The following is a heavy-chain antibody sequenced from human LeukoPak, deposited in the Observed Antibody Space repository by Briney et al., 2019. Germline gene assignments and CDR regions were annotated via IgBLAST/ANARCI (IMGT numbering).Heavy chain of an antibody. V-gene: IGHV3-30*18. Sequence: PGGPLRLSCEAPGFTFISYGMPGFGQAPGKGLEWVAVISYDGSNKYYADSVKGRFTISRDNSKNTLYLQMNSLGAEDTAVYYCANNYFWGQGTLVTVSS. J-gene: IGHJ4*02. CDR2: ISYDGSNK. CDR1: GFTFISYG. CDR3: ANNYF. D-gene: IGHD5-24*01.